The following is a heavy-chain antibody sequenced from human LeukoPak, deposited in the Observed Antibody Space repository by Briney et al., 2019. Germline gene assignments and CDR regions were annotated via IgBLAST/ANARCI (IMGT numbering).Heavy chain of an antibody. Sequence: SETLSLTCAVYGGSFSGYYWSWIRQPPGKGLEWIGYIYYSGSTNYNPSLKSRVTISVDTSKNQFSLKLSSVTAADTAVYYCARSYCSGNCYPTAGDAFDIWGQGTMVTVSS. V-gene: IGHV4-59*01. CDR2: IYYSGST. CDR3: ARSYCSGNCYPTAGDAFDI. CDR1: GGSFSGYY. J-gene: IGHJ3*02. D-gene: IGHD2-21*01.